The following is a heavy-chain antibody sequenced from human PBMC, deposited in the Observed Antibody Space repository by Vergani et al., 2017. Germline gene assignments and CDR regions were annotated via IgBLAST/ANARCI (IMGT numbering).Heavy chain of an antibody. J-gene: IGHJ3*02. CDR3: AGDGGGYDPYDAFDI. Sequence: EVQLVESGGGLVQPGGSLRLSCAASGFTFSSYSMNWVRQAPGKGLEWVSYISSSSITIYYADSVKGRFTISRDNAKNSLYLQMNSLRAEDTAVYYCAGDGGGYDPYDAFDIWGQGTMVTVSS. D-gene: IGHD5-12*01. CDR2: ISSSSITI. V-gene: IGHV3-48*01. CDR1: GFTFSSYS.